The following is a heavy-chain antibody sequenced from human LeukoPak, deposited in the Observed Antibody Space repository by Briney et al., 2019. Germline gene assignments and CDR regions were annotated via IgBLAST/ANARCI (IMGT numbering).Heavy chain of an antibody. CDR1: GGSFSSYY. CDR2: IYYGGTA. D-gene: IGHD6-13*01. V-gene: IGHV4-34*01. CDR3: ARKAGTSPGTLFDY. Sequence: SETLSLTCAVYGGSFSSYYWSWIRQPPGKGLEWIGGIYYGGTAYYNPSLKSRVTISVDTSKNLFSLRLTSVTAADTAVYYCARKAGTSPGTLFDYWGQGTLVTVSS. J-gene: IGHJ4*02.